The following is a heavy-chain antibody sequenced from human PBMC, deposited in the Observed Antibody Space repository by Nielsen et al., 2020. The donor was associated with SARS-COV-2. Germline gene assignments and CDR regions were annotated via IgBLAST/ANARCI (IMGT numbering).Heavy chain of an antibody. CDR2: ISSSSSYI. Sequence: WIRQPPGKGLEWVSSISSSSSYIYYADSVKGRFTISRDNAKNSLYLQMNSLRAEDTAVYYCARDARFYYYGSGSYSDYYYGMDVWGQGTTVTVSS. CDR3: ARDARFYYYGSGSYSDYYYGMDV. D-gene: IGHD3-10*01. V-gene: IGHV3-21*01. J-gene: IGHJ6*02.